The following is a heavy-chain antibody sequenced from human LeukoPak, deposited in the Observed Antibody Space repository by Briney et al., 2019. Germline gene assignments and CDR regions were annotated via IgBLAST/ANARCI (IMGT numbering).Heavy chain of an antibody. CDR3: ARVAARPSPYYYYYYGMDV. V-gene: IGHV3-30-3*01. CDR2: ISYDGSNK. D-gene: IGHD6-6*01. Sequence: GGSLRLSCAASGFTFSSYAMHWVRQAPGKGLEWVAVISYDGSNKYYADSVKGRFTISRDNSKNTLYLQMNSLRAEDTAVYYCARVAARPSPYYYYYYGMDVWGQGTTVTVSS. CDR1: GFTFSSYA. J-gene: IGHJ6*02.